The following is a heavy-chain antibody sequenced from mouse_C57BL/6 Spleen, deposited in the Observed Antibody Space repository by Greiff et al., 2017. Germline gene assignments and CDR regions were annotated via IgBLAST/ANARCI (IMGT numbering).Heavy chain of an antibody. CDR2: IYPGDGDT. CDR3: ARSGYSNYPYYAMDD. D-gene: IGHD2-5*01. J-gene: IGHJ4*01. V-gene: IGHV1-82*01. Sequence: QVQLKESGPELVKPGASVTISCKASGYAFSSSWMNWVKQRPGKGLEWIGRIYPGDGDTNYNGKFKGKATLTADKSSSTAYMQLSSLTSEDSAVYFCARSGYSNYPYYAMDDWGQGTSVTVSS. CDR1: GYAFSSSW.